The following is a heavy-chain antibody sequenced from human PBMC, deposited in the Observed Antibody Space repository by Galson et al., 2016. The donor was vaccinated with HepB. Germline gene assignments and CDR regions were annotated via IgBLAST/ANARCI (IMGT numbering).Heavy chain of an antibody. CDR1: GFSFSRYS. D-gene: IGHD3-22*01. CDR3: ARAMYSYDSSGYYDPYYFDY. J-gene: IGHJ4*02. Sequence: SLRLSCAASGFSFSRYSMSWVRQTPVKGLEWVSYISSSSGTIYYSDSVAGRFTISRDNANNSLYLQMNSLRDEDTAVYYCARAMYSYDSSGYYDPYYFDYWGQGSLVTVSS. CDR2: ISSSSGTI. V-gene: IGHV3-48*02.